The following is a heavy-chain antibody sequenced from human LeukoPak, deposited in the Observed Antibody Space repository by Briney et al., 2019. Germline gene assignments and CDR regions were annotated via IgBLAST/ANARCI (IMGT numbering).Heavy chain of an antibody. V-gene: IGHV4-59*08. Sequence: SETLSLTCTVSGGSINSYYWSWIRQPPGKGLEWIGYIYYSGSTNYNPSLKSRVTTSVDTSNNKFSLKLTSLTAADTAVYYCVRHLSAGRPAFDIWGQGTMVTVSS. CDR2: IYYSGST. CDR1: GGSINSYY. D-gene: IGHD2-15*01. CDR3: VRHLSAGRPAFDI. J-gene: IGHJ3*02.